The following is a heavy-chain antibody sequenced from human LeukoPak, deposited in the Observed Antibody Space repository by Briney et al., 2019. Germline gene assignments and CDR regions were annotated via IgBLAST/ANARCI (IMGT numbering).Heavy chain of an antibody. CDR1: GFTFSSYA. J-gene: IGHJ4*02. D-gene: IGHD2-2*02. V-gene: IGHV3-30*01. Sequence: GGSLRLSCAASGFTFSSYAMHWVRQAPGKGLEWVAVISYDGSNKYYADSVKGRFTISRDNSKNTLYLQMNSLRAEDTAVYYCARNLPQYQLLYLFDYWGQGTLVTVSS. CDR3: ARNLPQYQLLYLFDY. CDR2: ISYDGSNK.